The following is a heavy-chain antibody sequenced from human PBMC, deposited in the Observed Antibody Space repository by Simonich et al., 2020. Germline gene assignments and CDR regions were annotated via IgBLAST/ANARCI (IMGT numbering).Heavy chain of an antibody. Sequence: QLQLQESGPGLVKPSGTLSLTCAVSGGSISSSNWWSWVRQPPGKGLEWIGYIYYSGSTNYNPSLKSRVTISVDTSKNQFSLKLSSVTAADTAVYYCARRGDGHAFDIWGQGTMVTVSS. CDR1: GGSISSSNW. CDR2: IYYSGST. CDR3: ARRGDGHAFDI. V-gene: IGHV4-4*02. D-gene: IGHD3-16*01. J-gene: IGHJ3*02.